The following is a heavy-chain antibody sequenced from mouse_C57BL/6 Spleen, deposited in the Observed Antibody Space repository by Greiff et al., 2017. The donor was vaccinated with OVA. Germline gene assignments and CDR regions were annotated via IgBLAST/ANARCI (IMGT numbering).Heavy chain of an antibody. J-gene: IGHJ2*01. CDR2: IDPSDSYT. Sequence: VQLQQPGAELVMPGASVKLSCKASGYTFTSYWMHWVKQRPGQGLEWIGEIDPSDSYTNYNQKFKGKSTLTVDKSSSTAYMQLSSLTSEDSAVYYCARFYGYDVWYFDYWGQGTTLTVSS. V-gene: IGHV1-69*01. CDR3: ARFYGYDVWYFDY. CDR1: GYTFTSYW. D-gene: IGHD2-2*01.